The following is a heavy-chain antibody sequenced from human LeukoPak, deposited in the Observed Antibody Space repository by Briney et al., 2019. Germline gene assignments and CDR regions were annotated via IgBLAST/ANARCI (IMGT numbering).Heavy chain of an antibody. D-gene: IGHD2-15*01. J-gene: IGHJ4*02. CDR1: NDSISSGDYY. Sequence: SQTLSLTCTVSNDSISSGDYYWNWIRQPPGKGLEWIGYIFHRGGTSYNPSLKSRILFSVDTSQNQFSLKLNSVTAADTAVYYCVREILYCSGGSCYRGPFNNWGQGTLVTVSA. V-gene: IGHV4-30-4*01. CDR3: VREILYCSGGSCYRGPFNN. CDR2: IFHRGGT.